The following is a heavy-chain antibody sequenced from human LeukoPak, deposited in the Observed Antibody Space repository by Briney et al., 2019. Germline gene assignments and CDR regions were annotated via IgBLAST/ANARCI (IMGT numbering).Heavy chain of an antibody. Sequence: KASETLSLTCTVSGGSISSGGYYWSWIRQPPGKGLEWIGYIYRGESTYYNPSLKSRVTISVDRSRNQFSLKLSSVTAADTAVYYCAREDPSTGGDYWGQGTLVTVSS. CDR1: GGSISSGGYY. J-gene: IGHJ4*02. CDR2: IYRGEST. V-gene: IGHV4-30-2*01. CDR3: AREDPSTGGDY. D-gene: IGHD7-27*01.